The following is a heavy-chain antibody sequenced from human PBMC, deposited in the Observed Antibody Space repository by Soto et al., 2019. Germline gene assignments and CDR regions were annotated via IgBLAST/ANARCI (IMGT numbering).Heavy chain of an antibody. CDR2: IYYSGST. D-gene: IGHD3-10*01. J-gene: IGHJ5*02. CDR1: GGSISSSSYY. V-gene: IGHV4-39*01. Sequence: QLQLQESGPGLVKPSETLSLTCTVSGGSISSSSYYWGWIRQPPGKGLEWIGSIYYSGSTYYNPSLKSRVTIAADTSKNQFSLKLSSVTAADTAVYYCARRWITMVRGVIIAGWFDPWGQGTLVTVSS. CDR3: ARRWITMVRGVIIAGWFDP.